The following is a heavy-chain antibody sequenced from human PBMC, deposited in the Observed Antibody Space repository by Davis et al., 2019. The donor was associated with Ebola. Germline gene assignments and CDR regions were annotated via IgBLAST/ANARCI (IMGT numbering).Heavy chain of an antibody. CDR2: IYYSGST. V-gene: IGHV4-39*01. J-gene: IGHJ5*02. D-gene: IGHD5-12*01. Sequence: SETLSLTCTVSGGSISSSSYYWGWIRQPPGKGLEWIGSIYYSGSTYYNPSLKSRVTISVDTSKNQFSLKLSSVTAADTAVYYCARLPYETNGFDPWGQGTLVTVSS. CDR1: GGSISSSSYY. CDR3: ARLPYETNGFDP.